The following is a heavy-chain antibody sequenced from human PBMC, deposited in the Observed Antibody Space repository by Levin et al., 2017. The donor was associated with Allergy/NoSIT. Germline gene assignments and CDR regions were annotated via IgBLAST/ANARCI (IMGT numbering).Heavy chain of an antibody. J-gene: IGHJ4*02. D-gene: IGHD3-22*01. V-gene: IGHV3-66*01. CDR3: ARAKGEFDTSGYYLIYYFDY. CDR1: GFTVSYNY. CDR2: IYSGGST. Sequence: LSLTCAASGFTVSYNYMSWVRQAPGKGLEWVSVIYSGGSTYYADSVKGRFSISRDNSKNTLYLQMNSLRAEDTAVYYCARAKGEFDTSGYYLIYYFDYWGQGTLVTVSS.